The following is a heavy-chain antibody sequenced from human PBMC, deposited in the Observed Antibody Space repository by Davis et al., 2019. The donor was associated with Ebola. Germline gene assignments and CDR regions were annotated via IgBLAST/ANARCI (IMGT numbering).Heavy chain of an antibody. D-gene: IGHD3-10*01. CDR1: GFTFSSYS. V-gene: IGHV3-48*02. CDR3: ARAQTSSASWFDP. J-gene: IGHJ5*02. CDR2: ISSSGSTI. Sequence: GESLKISCAASGFTFSSYSMNWVRQAPGKGLEWVSYISSSGSTIYYADSVKGRFTISRDNAKNSLYLQMNSLRDEDTAVYYCARAQTSSASWFDPWGQGTQVTVSS.